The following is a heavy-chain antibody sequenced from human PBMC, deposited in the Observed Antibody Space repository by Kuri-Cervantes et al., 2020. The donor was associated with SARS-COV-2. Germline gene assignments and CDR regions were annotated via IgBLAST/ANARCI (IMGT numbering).Heavy chain of an antibody. CDR3: ARDIKYQLLYPGWGMDV. CDR1: GFTFSSYS. D-gene: IGHD2-2*02. Sequence: GESLKISCAASGFTFSSYSMNWVRQAPGKGLEWVSYISSSSSTIYYADSVKGRFTISRDNAKNSPYLQMNNLRDEDTAVYYCARDIKYQLLYPGWGMDVWGQGTTVTVSS. J-gene: IGHJ6*02. V-gene: IGHV3-48*02. CDR2: ISSSSSTI.